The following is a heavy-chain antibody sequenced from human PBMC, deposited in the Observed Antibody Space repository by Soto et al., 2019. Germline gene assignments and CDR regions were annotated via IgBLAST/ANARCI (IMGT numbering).Heavy chain of an antibody. CDR3: ARVRFATVTLRKYFDY. CDR2: INRSGST. V-gene: IGHV4-34*01. Sequence: LTCAVYGGSFSGYYWSWIRQPPGKGLEWIGEINRSGSTNYNPSLKSRVTISVDTSKNQFSLKLSSVTAADTAVYYCARVRFATVTLRKYFDYWGQGTLVTVSS. CDR1: GGSFSGYY. J-gene: IGHJ4*02. D-gene: IGHD4-17*01.